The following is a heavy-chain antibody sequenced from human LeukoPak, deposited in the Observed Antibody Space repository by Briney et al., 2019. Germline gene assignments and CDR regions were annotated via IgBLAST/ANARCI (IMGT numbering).Heavy chain of an antibody. CDR3: ARGPNTAYSYGDYVFDY. CDR1: GGTFSSYA. J-gene: IGHJ4*02. D-gene: IGHD4-17*01. Sequence: GASVKVSCKASGGTFSSYAISWVRQAPGQGLEWMGGIIPIFGTANYAQKFQGRVTITADESTSTAYMELSSLRSEDTAVYYCARGPNTAYSYGDYVFDYWGQGTLVTVSS. V-gene: IGHV1-69*13. CDR2: IIPIFGTA.